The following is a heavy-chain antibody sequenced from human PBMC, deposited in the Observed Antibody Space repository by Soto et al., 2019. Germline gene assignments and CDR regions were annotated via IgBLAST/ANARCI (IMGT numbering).Heavy chain of an antibody. CDR1: GGSISSGGYS. D-gene: IGHD4-4*01. J-gene: IGHJ4*02. V-gene: IGHV4-30-2*01. Sequence: QLQLQESGSGLVKPSQTLSLTCAVSGGSISSGGYSWSWIRQPPGKGLEWIGYIYHSGSTYYNPSLRRRVTISVDRSKNQFSLKLSSVTAADTAVYYCASSYSNYFDYWGQGTLVTVSS. CDR3: ASSYSNYFDY. CDR2: IYHSGST.